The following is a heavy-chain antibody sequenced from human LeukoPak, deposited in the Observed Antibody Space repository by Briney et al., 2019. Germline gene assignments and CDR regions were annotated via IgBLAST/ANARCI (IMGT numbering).Heavy chain of an antibody. CDR3: ASLLGIGDWFDS. V-gene: IGHV1-69*04. D-gene: IGHD3-16*01. Sequence: GASVKVSCKASGGTFGNHAISWVRQAPGQGLEWMGRIIPIFGLTDYAQNFQGRVTITADKSTSTVYMDLRSLRSEDTAVYYCASLLGIGDWFDSWGQGTLVTVSS. CDR2: IIPIFGLT. CDR1: GGTFGNHA. J-gene: IGHJ5*01.